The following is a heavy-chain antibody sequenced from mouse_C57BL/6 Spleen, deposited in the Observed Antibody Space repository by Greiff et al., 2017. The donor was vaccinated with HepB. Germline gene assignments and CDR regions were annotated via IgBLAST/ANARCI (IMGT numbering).Heavy chain of an antibody. D-gene: IGHD2-3*01. CDR3: VPYDGWLGYFDD. Sequence: DVQLQESGPELVKPGASVKISCKASGYSFTGYYMNWVKQSPEKGLEWIGEINPSTGGTNYNQKFKAKATLTVDKSSSTAYMQLKSLTSEVSAVDYCVPYDGWLGYFDDWGTGTTVTVSS. CDR1: GYSFTGYY. J-gene: IGHJ1*03. V-gene: IGHV1-42*01. CDR2: INPSTGGT.